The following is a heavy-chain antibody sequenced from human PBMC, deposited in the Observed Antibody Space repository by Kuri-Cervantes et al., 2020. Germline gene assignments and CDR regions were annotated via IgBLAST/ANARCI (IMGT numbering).Heavy chain of an antibody. CDR1: GFTSSSYG. CDR3: ARGGCSGGSCYDADYYYYYYGMDV. Sequence: GESLKISCAASGFTSSSYGMHWVRQAPGKGLEWVAVIWYDGSNKYYADSVKGRFTISRDNSKNTLYLQMNSLRAEDTAVYYCARGGCSGGSCYDADYYYYYYGMDVRGQGTTVTVSS. CDR2: IWYDGSNK. D-gene: IGHD2-15*01. V-gene: IGHV3-33*01. J-gene: IGHJ6*02.